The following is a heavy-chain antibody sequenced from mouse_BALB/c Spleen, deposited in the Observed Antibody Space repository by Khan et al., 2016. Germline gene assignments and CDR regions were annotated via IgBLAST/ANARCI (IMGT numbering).Heavy chain of an antibody. CDR2: IHYSGST. V-gene: IGHV3-2*02. D-gene: IGHD1-1*01. CDR1: GYSITSDYA. CDR3: ARYYYGSSFFDY. J-gene: IGHJ2*01. Sequence: EVQLQESGPGLVKPSQSLSLTCTVTGYSITSDYAWNWIRQFPGNKLEWMGYIHYSGSTSYNPYLKSRISITRDTSKNQFFLQLNSVTTEDTATYYCARYYYGSSFFDYWGQGTTLTVSS.